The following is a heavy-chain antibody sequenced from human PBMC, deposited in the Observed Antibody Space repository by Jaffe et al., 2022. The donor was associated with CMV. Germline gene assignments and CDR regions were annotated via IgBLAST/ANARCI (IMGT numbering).Heavy chain of an antibody. V-gene: IGHV3-48*02. Sequence: EVQLVESGGGLVQPGGSLRLSCAASGFTFSSYSMNWVRQAPGKGLEWVSYISSSSSTIYYADSVKGRFTISRDNAKNSLYLQMNSLRDEDTAVYYCARESYPIRYLYYFDYWGQGTLVTVSS. D-gene: IGHD3-16*02. J-gene: IGHJ4*02. CDR1: GFTFSSYS. CDR2: ISSSSSTI. CDR3: ARESYPIRYLYYFDY.